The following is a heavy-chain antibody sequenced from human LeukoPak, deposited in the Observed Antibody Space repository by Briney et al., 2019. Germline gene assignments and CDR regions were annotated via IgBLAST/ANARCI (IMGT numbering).Heavy chain of an antibody. CDR3: AKDAYHFWSGYYDS. CDR1: GYTFSAYA. CDR2: ITGSGGNT. J-gene: IGHJ4*02. V-gene: IGHV3-23*01. Sequence: GGSLRLSCAASGYTFSAYAMSWVRQAPGRGLEWVSGITGSGGNTHYTDSVKGRFTISRDTSKNTMFLQMNSLRAEDTAVYYCAKDAYHFWSGYYDSWGQGTLVTVSS. D-gene: IGHD3-3*01.